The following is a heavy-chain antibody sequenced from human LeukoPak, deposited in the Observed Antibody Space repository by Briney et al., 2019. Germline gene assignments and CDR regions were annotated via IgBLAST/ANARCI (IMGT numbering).Heavy chain of an antibody. D-gene: IGHD3-16*02. CDR2: ISSSSSYI. Sequence: GGSLRLSCAASGFTFSSYSMNWVRQAPGKGLEWVSSISSSSSYIYYADSVKGRFTISRDNAKNSLYLQMNSLRAEDTAVYYCARVAVIRAWPVDYWGQGTLVTVSS. J-gene: IGHJ4*02. CDR3: ARVAVIRAWPVDY. CDR1: GFTFSSYS. V-gene: IGHV3-21*01.